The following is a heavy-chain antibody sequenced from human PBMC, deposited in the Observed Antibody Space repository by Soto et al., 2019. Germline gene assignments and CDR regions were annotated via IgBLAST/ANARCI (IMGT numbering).Heavy chain of an antibody. J-gene: IGHJ3*02. CDR3: ARDGLSGGDAFDI. Sequence: QVQLQESGPGLLKPSQTLSLTCTVSGGSIRSDGYYWSWIRQRPGKGLEWIGYMNYRGITYYNPSLKSRLTISGDTSTNHFSLNLNSVTAADSAVYYCARDGLSGGDAFDIWGRGTMVVVSS. V-gene: IGHV4-31*03. CDR1: GGSIRSDGYY. D-gene: IGHD3-10*01. CDR2: MNYRGIT.